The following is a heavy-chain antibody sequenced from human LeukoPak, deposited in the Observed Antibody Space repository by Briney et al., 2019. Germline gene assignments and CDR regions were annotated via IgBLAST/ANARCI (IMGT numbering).Heavy chain of an antibody. D-gene: IGHD3-22*01. V-gene: IGHV3-30*04. CDR1: GFSVSHYA. CDR3: ARDRDWWLLHY. Sequence: GGSLRLSCAASGFSVSHYAIDWVRQAPGKGLEWVSLISYNGGNKYYADSVKGRLTIDRDNSKNTLFLQMNSLRAEDTAVYYCARDRDWWLLHYWGQGTLVTVSS. CDR2: ISYNGGNK. J-gene: IGHJ4*02.